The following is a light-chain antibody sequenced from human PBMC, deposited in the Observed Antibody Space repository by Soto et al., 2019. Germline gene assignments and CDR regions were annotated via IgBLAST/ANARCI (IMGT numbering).Light chain of an antibody. J-gene: IGLJ1*01. CDR2: EGS. V-gene: IGLV2-23*01. Sequence: QSVLTQPRSVSGSPGQSITISCTGTSSDVGTYNLVSWYQQHPGKAPKLIIYEGSKRPSGVSTRFSGSKAGNTASLTISGLQAEDEADYYCCSYASGSTPLYVFGTGTKVTVL. CDR3: CSYASGSTPLYV. CDR1: SSDVGTYNL.